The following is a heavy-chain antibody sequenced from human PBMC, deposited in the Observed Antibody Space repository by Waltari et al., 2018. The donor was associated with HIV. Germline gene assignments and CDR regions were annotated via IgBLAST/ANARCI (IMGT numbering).Heavy chain of an antibody. V-gene: IGHV3-9*01. CDR1: GFTFDDYA. Sequence: EVQLVESGGGLVQPGRSLRLSCAASGFTFDDYAMHWVRQVPGKGLEWFSGSSWNSGSIAYADSVKGRFTLSRDNAKNSLYLQMNSLRAEDTALYYCARSDTAYSSSSPFDYWGQGTLVTVSS. D-gene: IGHD6-6*01. CDR2: SSWNSGSI. CDR3: ARSDTAYSSSSPFDY. J-gene: IGHJ4*02.